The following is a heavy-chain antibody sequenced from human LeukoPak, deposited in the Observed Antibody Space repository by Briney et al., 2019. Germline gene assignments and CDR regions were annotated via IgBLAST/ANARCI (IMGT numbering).Heavy chain of an antibody. CDR3: ARARGVRHPIDY. CDR2: IYYSGST. V-gene: IGHV4-59*01. D-gene: IGHD3-10*01. Sequence: KPSETLSLTCTVSGGSISSYYWSWIRQPPGKGLEWIGYIYYSGSTNYNPSLKSRVTISVDTSKNQFSLKLSSVTAADTAVYYCARARGVRHPIDYWGQGALVTVSS. J-gene: IGHJ4*02. CDR1: GGSISSYY.